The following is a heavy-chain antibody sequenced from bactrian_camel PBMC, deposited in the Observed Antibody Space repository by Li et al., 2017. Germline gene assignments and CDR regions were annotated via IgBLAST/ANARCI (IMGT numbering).Heavy chain of an antibody. D-gene: IGHD3*01. CDR2: IYKDGTRT. CDR1: GFSFSSYV. Sequence: HVQLVESGGGLVQPGGSLRLSCAASGFSFSSYVMTWVRQAPGKGLEWVCSIYKDGTRTFYPTSVQGRFTISQDNAKNTVYLGMNSLKPEDTAMYFCATPLRWYTSGSCPVRHSDYFFWGQGTQVTVS. V-gene: IGHV3S5*01. J-gene: IGHJ4*01. CDR3: ATPLRWYTSGSCPVRHSDYFF.